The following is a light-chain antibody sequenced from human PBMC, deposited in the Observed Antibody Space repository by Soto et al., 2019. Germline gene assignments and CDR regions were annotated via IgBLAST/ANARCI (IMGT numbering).Light chain of an antibody. J-gene: IGKJ4*01. CDR1: QGVSND. V-gene: IGKV1-6*01. CDR2: AAS. CDR3: LQDYNYPLT. Sequence: AIQMTQSPSSLSASVGDRVTITCRASQGVSNDLGWYQQKPGKAPNLLIYAASSFQSGVPSRFSGSGSGTDFTLTSSILPDEVFASYCCLQDYNYPLTFGEGTKVEIK.